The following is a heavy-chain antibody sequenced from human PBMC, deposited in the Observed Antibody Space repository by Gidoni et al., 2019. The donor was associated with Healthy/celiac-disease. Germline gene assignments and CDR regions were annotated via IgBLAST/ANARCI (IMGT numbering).Heavy chain of an antibody. Sequence: QVQLQESGPGLVKPSETLSLTCTVSGGSISSYYWSWIRQPPGKGLEWIGYIYYSGSTNYNPSLKRRVTISVDTSKNQFSLKLSSVTAADTAVYYCARVVVTALGYYFDYWGQGTLVTVSS. J-gene: IGHJ4*02. V-gene: IGHV4-59*01. CDR3: ARVVVTALGYYFDY. D-gene: IGHD2-21*02. CDR2: IYYSGST. CDR1: GGSISSYY.